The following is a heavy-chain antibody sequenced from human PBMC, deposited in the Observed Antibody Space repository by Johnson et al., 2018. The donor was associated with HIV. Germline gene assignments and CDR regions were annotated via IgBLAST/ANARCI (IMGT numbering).Heavy chain of an antibody. D-gene: IGHD4/OR15-4a*01. CDR1: GFTFDDYG. CDR2: INWNGGST. CDR3: AKSPGKDHGGNSGGFDI. V-gene: IGHV3-20*04. J-gene: IGHJ3*02. Sequence: VQLVESGGGLVRPGGSLRLSCAASGFTFDDYGLSWVRQVPGKGLEWVSGINWNGGSTGYADSVKGRFTISSDNSKNTVYLQMNSLRVEDTAVYYCAKSPGKDHGGNSGGFDIWGQGTMVNVSS.